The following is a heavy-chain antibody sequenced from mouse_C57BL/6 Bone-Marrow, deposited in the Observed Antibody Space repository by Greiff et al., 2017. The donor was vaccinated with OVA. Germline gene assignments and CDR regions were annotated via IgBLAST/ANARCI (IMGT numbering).Heavy chain of an antibody. D-gene: IGHD2-1*01. CDR2: IDPSDSYT. CDR3: ARSGGNYGYFDV. V-gene: IGHV1-50*01. Sequence: QVQLQQPGAELVKPGASVKLSCKASGYTFTSYWMQWVKQRPGQGLEWIGEIDPSDSYTNYNQKFKGKATLTVDQSSSTAYMQLSSLTSEDSAVYYCARSGGNYGYFDVWGTGTTVTVSS. CDR1: GYTFTSYW. J-gene: IGHJ1*03.